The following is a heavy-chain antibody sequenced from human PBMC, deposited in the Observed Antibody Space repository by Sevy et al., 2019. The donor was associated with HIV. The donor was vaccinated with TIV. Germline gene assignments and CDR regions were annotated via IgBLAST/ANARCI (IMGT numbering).Heavy chain of an antibody. CDR3: AGENAWGRGYS. V-gene: IGHV4-59*08. D-gene: IGHD1-26*01. J-gene: IGHJ4*02. Sequence: SETLSLTCTVSGGSITSLYWGWIRQPPGKGLEWIANIYYNGNTNYNPSLKSRVTISLDTSKNQFSLRLSSVTAEDTAIYSCAGENAWGRGYSWGQGTLVTVSS. CDR2: IYYNGNT. CDR1: GGSITSLY.